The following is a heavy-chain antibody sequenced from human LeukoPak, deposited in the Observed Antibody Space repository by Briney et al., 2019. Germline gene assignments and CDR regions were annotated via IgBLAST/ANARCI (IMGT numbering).Heavy chain of an antibody. D-gene: IGHD1-26*01. V-gene: IGHV4-30-2*01. Sequence: SETLSLTCTVSGGSISSGGYYWSWIRQPPGKGLEWIGYIYHSGSTYYNPSLKSRVTISVDRSKNQFSLKLSSVTAADTAVYYCASDGREPLHDAFDIWGQGTMVTVSS. CDR1: GGSISSGGYY. CDR2: IYHSGST. CDR3: ASDGREPLHDAFDI. J-gene: IGHJ3*02.